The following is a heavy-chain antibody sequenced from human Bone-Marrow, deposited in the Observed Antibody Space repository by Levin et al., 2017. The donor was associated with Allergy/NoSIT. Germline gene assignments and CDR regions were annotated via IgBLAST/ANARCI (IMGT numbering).Heavy chain of an antibody. CDR3: ARRVSSPNLNSFYYFGMDV. D-gene: IGHD3-10*01. CDR2: IYSSGST. CDR1: GGSISSYY. Sequence: SETLSLTCTVSGGSISSYYWSWIRQPPGKGLELIGYIYSSGSTNYNLSLKSRVTISVDTSKNQFSLKLSSVTPAAPAVYYCARRVSSPNLNSFYYFGMDVWGQGTTVTVSS. V-gene: IGHV4-59*01. J-gene: IGHJ6*02.